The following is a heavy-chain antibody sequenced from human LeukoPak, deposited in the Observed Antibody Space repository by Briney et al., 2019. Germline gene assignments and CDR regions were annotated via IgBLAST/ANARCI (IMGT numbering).Heavy chain of an antibody. Sequence: SETLSLTCAVYGGSFSGYYWSWIRQPPVKGLEWIGEINHSGSTNYNPSLKSRVTISVDTPKNQFSLKLSSVTAADTAVYYCARGTLRYFDWSPGGWFDPWGQGTLVTVSS. CDR1: GGSFSGYY. CDR2: INHSGST. D-gene: IGHD3-9*01. CDR3: ARGTLRYFDWSPGGWFDP. J-gene: IGHJ5*02. V-gene: IGHV4-34*01.